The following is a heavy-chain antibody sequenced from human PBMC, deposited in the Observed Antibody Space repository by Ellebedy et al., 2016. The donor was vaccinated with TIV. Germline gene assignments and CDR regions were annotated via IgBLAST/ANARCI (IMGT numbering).Heavy chain of an antibody. CDR2: IYHSGNT. V-gene: IGHV4/OR15-8*02. CDR1: GFTFTNAW. D-gene: IGHD5-18*01. J-gene: IGHJ3*02. CDR3: ATPTLPDTYAFDI. Sequence: MPGGSLRLSCAVSGFTFTNAWMNWVRQAPGKGLEWIGEIYHSGNTNYNPSLKSRVTILMDKSKNEVSLKVDSVTAADTALYYCATPTLPDTYAFDIWGQGTRVIVSS.